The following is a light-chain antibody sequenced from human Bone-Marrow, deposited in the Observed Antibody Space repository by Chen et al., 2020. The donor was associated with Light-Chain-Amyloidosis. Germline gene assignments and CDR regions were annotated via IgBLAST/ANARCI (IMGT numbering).Light chain of an antibody. CDR1: DLLTKY. J-gene: IGLJ2*01. CDR2: RDT. Sequence: SYELTQPPSVSVSPGQTARITCSVDDLLTKYAYWYQQKPGRAPVLVIHRDTERPSGISERFSGSSSGTTATLTISGVQAEDEADYHCQSADSSGTYEVIFGGGTKLTVL. V-gene: IGLV3-25*03. CDR3: QSADSSGTYEVI.